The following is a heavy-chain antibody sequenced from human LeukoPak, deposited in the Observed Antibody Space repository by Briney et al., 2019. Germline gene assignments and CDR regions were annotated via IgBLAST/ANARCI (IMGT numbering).Heavy chain of an antibody. Sequence: SQTLSLTCTVSGGSISSGSYYWSWIRQPAGEGLEWIGRIYTSGSTNYNPSLKSRVTISVDTSKNQFSLKLSSVTAADTAVYYCARGNYDFWSGYPHAFDIWGQGTMVTVSS. V-gene: IGHV4-61*02. CDR3: ARGNYDFWSGYPHAFDI. D-gene: IGHD3-3*01. CDR2: IYTSGST. CDR1: GGSISSGSYY. J-gene: IGHJ3*02.